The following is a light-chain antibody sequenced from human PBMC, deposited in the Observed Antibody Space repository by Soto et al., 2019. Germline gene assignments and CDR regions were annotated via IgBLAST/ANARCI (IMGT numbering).Light chain of an antibody. CDR2: GPS. Sequence: IVMTQSLATVSVSPGVGATLSCRASESASSNLAWYQQKPGQPPRLLIYGPSTRTTGIPARFSGSGSGTEFTLTVSSLQSADFAVYCCQQCQKWPLTFGGGTSVEIK. J-gene: IGKJ4*01. CDR3: QQCQKWPLT. CDR1: ESASSN. V-gene: IGKV3-15*01.